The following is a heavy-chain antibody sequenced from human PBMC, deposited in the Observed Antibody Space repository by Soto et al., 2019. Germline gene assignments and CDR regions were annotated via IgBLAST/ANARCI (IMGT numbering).Heavy chain of an antibody. V-gene: IGHV3-15*07. D-gene: IGHD4-4*01. Sequence: EVQLVESGGGLVKPGGSLRLSCAASGFTFNNAWMNWFRQAPGKGLEWVGRIRSTADGGTIDYAAPVKDSFTISRDDSKNTLHLQMNSLKTEDTAVYYCTTEPDYSNYFDYWGQGTLVTVSS. CDR3: TTEPDYSNYFDY. CDR1: GFTFNNAW. CDR2: IRSTADGGTI. J-gene: IGHJ4*02.